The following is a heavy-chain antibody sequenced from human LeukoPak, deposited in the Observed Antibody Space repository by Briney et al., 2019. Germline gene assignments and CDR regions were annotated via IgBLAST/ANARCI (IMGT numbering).Heavy chain of an antibody. Sequence: GGSLRLSCAASGFTFSNYDMSWVRQAPGKGLEWVSGISGSGGSTYHADSVKGRFTISRDNSKSTLYLQMNSLRAEDTAVYYCAKELDSSGYFDYWGQGTLVTVSS. CDR3: AKELDSSGYFDY. D-gene: IGHD3-22*01. J-gene: IGHJ4*02. V-gene: IGHV3-23*01. CDR2: ISGSGGST. CDR1: GFTFSNYD.